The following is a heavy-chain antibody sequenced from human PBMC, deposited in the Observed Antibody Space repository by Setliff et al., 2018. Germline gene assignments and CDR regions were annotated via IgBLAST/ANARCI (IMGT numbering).Heavy chain of an antibody. V-gene: IGHV1-46*01. CDR1: GYTFTSHY. CDR2: INPSSGRT. D-gene: IGHD3-22*01. J-gene: IGHJ3*02. CDR3: ARDVFPYHYEGAFDI. Sequence: ASVKVSCKVSGYTFTSHYMHWVRQAPGLGLEWMGTINPSSGRTSYAQKFQGRVTMTRDTSTSTVYMEMSSLRSDETAVYYCARDVFPYHYEGAFDIWGQGTMVTVSS.